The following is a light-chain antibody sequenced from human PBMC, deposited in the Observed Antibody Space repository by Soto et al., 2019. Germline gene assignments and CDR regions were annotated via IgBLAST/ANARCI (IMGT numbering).Light chain of an antibody. CDR1: QSVSID. CDR3: QQYNTWPQT. CDR2: GAS. Sequence: EIMMTQSPSTVPVSPGERVTLSCRASQSVSIDLAWYQQKPGQAPRLLIYGASTRATDIPPSFTGSGSGTEFTLTISSPHSEDIPVYYCQQYNTWPQTFGQGTKV. J-gene: IGKJ1*01. V-gene: IGKV3-15*01.